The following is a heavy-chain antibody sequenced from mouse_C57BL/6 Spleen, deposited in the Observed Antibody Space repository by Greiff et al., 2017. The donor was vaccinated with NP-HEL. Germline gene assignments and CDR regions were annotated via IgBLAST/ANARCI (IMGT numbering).Heavy chain of an antibody. CDR3: ARWGLQRYFDV. V-gene: IGHV1-19*01. Sequence: EVQLQQSGPVLVKPGASVKMSCKASGYTFTDYYMNWVKQSHGKSLEWIGVINPYNGGTSYNQKFKGKATLTVDKSSSTAYMELNSLTSEDSAVYYCARWGLQRYFDVWGTGTTVTVSS. J-gene: IGHJ1*03. CDR2: INPYNGGT. CDR1: GYTFTDYY. D-gene: IGHD2-4*01.